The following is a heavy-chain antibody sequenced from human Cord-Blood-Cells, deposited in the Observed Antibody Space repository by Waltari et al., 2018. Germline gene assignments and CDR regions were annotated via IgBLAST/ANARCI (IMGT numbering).Heavy chain of an antibody. CDR3: ARDALLTSSSWSWFDP. Sequence: GWINAGNGNTKYSQKFQGRVTITRDTSASTAYMELSSLRSEDTAVYYCARDALLTSSSWSWFDPWGQLTLVTVSS. D-gene: IGHD6-13*01. J-gene: IGHJ5*02. CDR2: INAGNGNT. V-gene: IGHV1-3*01.